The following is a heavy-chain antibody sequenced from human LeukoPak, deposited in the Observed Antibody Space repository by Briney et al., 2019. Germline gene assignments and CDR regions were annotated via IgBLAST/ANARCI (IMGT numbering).Heavy chain of an antibody. Sequence: GGSLRLSCAASGFTFSNYWMSWVRQAPGKGLEWVANIKQDGSEKYYVDSVRGRFTISRDNAKNSLYLQMNTLRAEDTAVYYCARLWEGSENCYPPNDCWGQGTLVTVSS. V-gene: IGHV3-7*01. D-gene: IGHD3-10*01. J-gene: IGHJ4*02. CDR3: ARLWEGSENCYPPNDC. CDR2: IKQDGSEK. CDR1: GFTFSNYW.